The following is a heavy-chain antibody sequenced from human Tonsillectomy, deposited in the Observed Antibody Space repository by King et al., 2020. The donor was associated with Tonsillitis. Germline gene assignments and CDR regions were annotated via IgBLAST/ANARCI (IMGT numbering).Heavy chain of an antibody. CDR2: VRPNGDRK. CDR1: GFTFSSYA. J-gene: IGHJ4*02. D-gene: IGHD6-19*01. Sequence: VQLVESGGGLVQPGGSLRLSCAASGFTFSSYAMAWVRQTPGKGLEWVTTVRPNGDRKYYADSVKGRFTISRDNSRNTLYLQMDSLRAEDTAVFYCAREIGSSGWYTVDYWGQGTLVTGSS. V-gene: IGHV3-23*04. CDR3: AREIGSSGWYTVDY.